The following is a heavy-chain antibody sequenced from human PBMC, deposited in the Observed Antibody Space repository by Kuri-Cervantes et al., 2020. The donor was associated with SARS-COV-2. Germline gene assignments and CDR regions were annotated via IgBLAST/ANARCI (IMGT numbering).Heavy chain of an antibody. V-gene: IGHV3-43D*04. J-gene: IGHJ6*02. Sequence: GGSLRLSCAASGFTFDDYAMHWVRQAPGKGLEWVSLISWDGGSTYYADSVKGRFTISRDNSKNSLYLQMNSLRAEDTALYYCAKDEDYGYYYYGMDVWGQGTTVTVSS. CDR3: AKDEDYGYYYYGMDV. CDR2: ISWDGGST. D-gene: IGHD4-17*01. CDR1: GFTFDDYA.